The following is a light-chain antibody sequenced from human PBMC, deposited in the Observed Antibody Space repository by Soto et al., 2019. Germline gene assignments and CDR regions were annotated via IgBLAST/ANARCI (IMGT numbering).Light chain of an antibody. Sequence: EIVMTQSPATLSVSPGERATLSCRASESVSSNLPWYQQKPGHAPRLLIYGASTRATGIPARFSGCGSGTEFTHTISSLQSEEFAVYYCQQYNNWPPITFGQGTKVDIK. V-gene: IGKV3-15*01. CDR3: QQYNNWPPIT. CDR1: ESVSSN. J-gene: IGKJ1*01. CDR2: GAS.